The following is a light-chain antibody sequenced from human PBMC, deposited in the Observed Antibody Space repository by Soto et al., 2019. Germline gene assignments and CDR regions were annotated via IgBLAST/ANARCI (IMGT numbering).Light chain of an antibody. V-gene: IGKV3-20*01. J-gene: IGKJ2*01. Sequence: EIVLTQSPGTLSLSPGERANLSCRASQSVISTYFAWYQHKPGQAPRLLIYSTSTRSTGVPDRFSGSVSGTDFALTISRLEPEDFALYDGQQYGSSPETFGQGTKLEI. CDR2: STS. CDR1: QSVISTY. CDR3: QQYGSSPET.